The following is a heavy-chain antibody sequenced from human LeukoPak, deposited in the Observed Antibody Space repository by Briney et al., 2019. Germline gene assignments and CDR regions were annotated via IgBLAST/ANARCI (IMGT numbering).Heavy chain of an antibody. CDR3: ARGYLRKSSNWFDP. V-gene: IGHV4-4*07. CDR2: IYTSGST. Sequence: SEILSLTCTVSGGSISSYYWSWIRQPAGKGLEWIGRIYTSGSTNYNPSLKSRVTMSVDTSKNQFSLKLSSVTAADTAVYYCARGYLRKSSNWFDPWGQGTLVTVSS. J-gene: IGHJ5*02. D-gene: IGHD4-17*01. CDR1: GGSISSYY.